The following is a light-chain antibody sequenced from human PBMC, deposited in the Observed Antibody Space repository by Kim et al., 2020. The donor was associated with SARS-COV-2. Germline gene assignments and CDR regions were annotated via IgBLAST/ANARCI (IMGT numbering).Light chain of an antibody. CDR2: KAS. CDR1: QTISGR. CDR3: QQDNSYPYT. Sequence: DIQMTQSPSTLSASVGDRVTITCRASQTISGRLAWFQQKPGKAPNLLIYKASSLESGVPSRFSGSGYGTEFTLIISSLQPDDFATYDCQQDNSYPYTFVQGTKLEI. J-gene: IGKJ2*01. V-gene: IGKV1-5*03.